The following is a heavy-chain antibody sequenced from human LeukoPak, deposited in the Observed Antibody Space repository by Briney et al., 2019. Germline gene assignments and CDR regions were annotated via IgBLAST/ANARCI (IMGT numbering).Heavy chain of an antibody. D-gene: IGHD7-27*01. J-gene: IGHJ4*02. V-gene: IGHV3-30-3*01. CDR2: ISYDGSNK. Sequence: PGGSLRLSCAASGFTFSSYAMHWVRQAPGKGLEWVAVISYDGSNKYYADSVKGRFTISRDNSKNTLYLQMNSLRAEDTAVYYCARDLPIPLTGDPMGLDYWGQGTLVTVSS. CDR1: GFTFSSYA. CDR3: ARDLPIPLTGDPMGLDY.